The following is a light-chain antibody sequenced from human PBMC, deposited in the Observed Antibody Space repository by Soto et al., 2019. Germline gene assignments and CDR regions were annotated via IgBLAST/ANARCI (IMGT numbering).Light chain of an antibody. CDR3: QQYDNSPWT. CDR2: DAS. J-gene: IGKJ1*01. V-gene: IGKV3-20*01. CDR1: QSVSSSY. Sequence: EIVLTQSPGTLSLSPGERATLSCRASQSVSSSYLVWYQQKPGQAPRLLIHDASSRATGIPDRFSGSGSGTDFTLTISRLEPEDFAVYYCQQYDNSPWTFGQGTKVDIK.